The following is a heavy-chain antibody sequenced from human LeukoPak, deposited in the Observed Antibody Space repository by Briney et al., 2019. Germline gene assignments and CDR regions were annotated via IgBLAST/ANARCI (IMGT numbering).Heavy chain of an antibody. J-gene: IGHJ5*02. V-gene: IGHV3-21*01. Sequence: GGSLRLSCAASGFTFSSYSMNWVRQAPGKGLEWVSSISSSSSYIYYADSVKGRFTISRDNAKNSLYLQMNGLRAEDTAVYYCARATIFGVVIDWFDPWGQGTLVTVSS. CDR2: ISSSSSYI. CDR3: ARATIFGVVIDWFDP. D-gene: IGHD3-3*01. CDR1: GFTFSSYS.